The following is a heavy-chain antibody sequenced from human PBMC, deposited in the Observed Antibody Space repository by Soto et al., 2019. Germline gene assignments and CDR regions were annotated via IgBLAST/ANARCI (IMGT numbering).Heavy chain of an antibody. J-gene: IGHJ6*02. D-gene: IGHD6-13*01. Sequence: GGSLRLSCAASGFTFSSYAMSWVRQAPGKGLEWVSAISGSGGSTYYADSVKGRFTISRDNSKNTLYLQMNSLRAEDVAFYSCAKLPERAAAGIVYGMDVWGQGTTVTVSS. CDR2: ISGSGGST. CDR3: AKLPERAAAGIVYGMDV. V-gene: IGHV3-23*01. CDR1: GFTFSSYA.